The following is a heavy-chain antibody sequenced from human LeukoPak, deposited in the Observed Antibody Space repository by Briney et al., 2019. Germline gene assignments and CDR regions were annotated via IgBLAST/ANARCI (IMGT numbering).Heavy chain of an antibody. V-gene: IGHV4-34*01. J-gene: IGHJ5*02. D-gene: IGHD3-3*01. CDR1: GGSISSYY. Sequence: SETLSLTCTVSGGSISSYYWSWIRQPPGKGLEGIGEINHSGSTNYNPSLKSRVTISMDTSKNQFSLKLSSVTAADTAVYYCARWYYDFWSGSRWFDPWGQGTLVTVSS. CDR3: ARWYYDFWSGSRWFDP. CDR2: INHSGST.